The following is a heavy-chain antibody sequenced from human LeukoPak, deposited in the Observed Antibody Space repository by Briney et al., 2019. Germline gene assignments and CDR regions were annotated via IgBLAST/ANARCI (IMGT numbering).Heavy chain of an antibody. CDR1: GFTLSSYE. D-gene: IGHD2-2*01. J-gene: IGHJ5*02. V-gene: IGHV3-48*03. Sequence: GGSLRLSCAASGFTLSSYEMNWVRQAPGKGLEWVSYISSSGSSIYYAESVKGRFTISRDNAKNLLYLQVNSLRAEDTAVYYCARDAGGCSSTSCYADWFDPWGQGTLVTVSS. CDR2: ISSSGSSI. CDR3: ARDAGGCSSTSCYADWFDP.